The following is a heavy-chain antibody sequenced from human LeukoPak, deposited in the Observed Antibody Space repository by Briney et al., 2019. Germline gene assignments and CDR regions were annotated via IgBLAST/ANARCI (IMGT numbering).Heavy chain of an antibody. J-gene: IGHJ4*02. CDR1: GFTFSSYA. V-gene: IGHV3-23*01. CDR2: ISGSGGST. Sequence: PGGSLRLSCAASGFTFSSYAMSWVRQAPGKGLEWVSAISGSGGSTYYADSVKGRFTISRDNSKNTPYLQMNSLRAEDTAVYYCAKAPLARSSGSFLDYWGQGTLVTVSS. CDR3: AKAPLARSSGSFLDY. D-gene: IGHD3-10*01.